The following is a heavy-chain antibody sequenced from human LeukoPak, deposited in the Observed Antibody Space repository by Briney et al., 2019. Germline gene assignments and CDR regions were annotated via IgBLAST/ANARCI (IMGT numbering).Heavy chain of an antibody. J-gene: IGHJ2*01. Sequence: SETLSLTCAVSGGSISSSRYYWGWIRQPPGKGLEWIGSFYYSGSTYYNPSLKSRVTISVDPSKNQFSLNLTSVTAADTAVYYCARARCNTVITPRYWYFDLWGRGTLVAVSS. CDR2: FYYSGST. D-gene: IGHD2/OR15-2a*01. CDR1: GGSISSSRYY. V-gene: IGHV4-39*07. CDR3: ARARCNTVITPRYWYFDL.